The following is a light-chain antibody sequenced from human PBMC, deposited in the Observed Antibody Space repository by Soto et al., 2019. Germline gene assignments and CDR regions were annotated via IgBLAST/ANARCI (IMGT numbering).Light chain of an antibody. Sequence: EIVLTQSPGTLSLSPGQRATLSCRASQSIGSDSLAWYQQKPGQAPRLLIYDTSTRATGIPDRFGGSGSGTDFPLTISRLEPEDFAVYSCQQSGSSLWTVGQGTKVEIK. CDR1: QSIGSDS. V-gene: IGKV3-20*01. CDR3: QQSGSSLWT. J-gene: IGKJ1*01. CDR2: DTS.